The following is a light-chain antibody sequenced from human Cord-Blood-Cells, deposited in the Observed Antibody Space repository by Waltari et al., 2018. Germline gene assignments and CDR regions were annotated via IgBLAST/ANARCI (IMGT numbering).Light chain of an antibody. CDR2: WAS. Sequence: DIVMTQSPDSLAVSLGERATTNCKSSQSVLYSSNNKNYLAWYQQKLGQPPKLLIYWASTRESGVPDRFSGSGSGTDFTLTISSLQAEDVAVYYCQQYYSTPWTFGQGTKVEIK. CDR3: QQYYSTPWT. CDR1: QSVLYSSNNKNY. J-gene: IGKJ1*01. V-gene: IGKV4-1*01.